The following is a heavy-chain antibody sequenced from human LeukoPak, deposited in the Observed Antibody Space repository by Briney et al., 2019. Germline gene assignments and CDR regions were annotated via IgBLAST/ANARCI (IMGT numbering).Heavy chain of an antibody. J-gene: IGHJ4*02. CDR2: IYPGDSDT. CDR1: GYSFTSYW. D-gene: IGHD6-6*01. V-gene: IGHV5-51*01. Sequence: GESLKISCKGSGYSFTSYWIGWVRQMPGKGLEWMGIIYPGDSDTRYSPSFQGQVTISADKSISTAYLQWSSLKASDTAMYYCARLSLGLYSSSSTHDYWGQGTLVTVSS. CDR3: ARLSLGLYSSSSTHDY.